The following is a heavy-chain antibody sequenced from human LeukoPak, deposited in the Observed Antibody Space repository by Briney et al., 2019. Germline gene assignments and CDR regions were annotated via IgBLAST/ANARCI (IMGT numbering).Heavy chain of an antibody. D-gene: IGHD2-15*01. V-gene: IGHV3-33*08. CDR2: IWYDGSNK. J-gene: IGHJ4*02. Sequence: GGSLRLSCAASGFTFRSYGMHWVRQTPGKGLEWVAVIWYDGSNKYYADSVKGRFTISRDTPKNTLYLQMNSLRAEDTAVYYCARDRSVRYFDYWGQGALVTVSS. CDR3: ARDRSVRYFDY. CDR1: GFTFRSYG.